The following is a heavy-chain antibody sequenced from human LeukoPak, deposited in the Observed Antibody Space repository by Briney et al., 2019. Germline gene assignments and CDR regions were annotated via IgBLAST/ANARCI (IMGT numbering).Heavy chain of an antibody. Sequence: PGGSLRLSCAASGFTFSIYNMNWVRQAPGKGLEWVSSITSSSNYIYYADSVKGRFTISRDNAKNSLYLQMNSLRAEDTAVYYCARDEGYSYGSMPPDYWGQGTLVTVSS. D-gene: IGHD5-18*01. V-gene: IGHV3-21*01. J-gene: IGHJ4*02. CDR1: GFTFSIYN. CDR2: ITSSSNYI. CDR3: ARDEGYSYGSMPPDY.